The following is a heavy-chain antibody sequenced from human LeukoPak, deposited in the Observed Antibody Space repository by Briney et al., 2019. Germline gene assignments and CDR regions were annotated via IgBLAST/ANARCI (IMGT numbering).Heavy chain of an antibody. J-gene: IGHJ4*02. V-gene: IGHV3-15*01. CDR3: TTVHGAGPVNFDH. CDR1: GFTFTNPW. Sequence: GGSLRLSCTAPGFTFTNPWMSWVRQAPGKGLEWVGPIKSNSDGGTTDYAVPVNGRFSISRDDSKSTLYLQIYSLKTEDTAVYYCTTVHGAGPVNFDHWGQGSLVTVSS. CDR2: IKSNSDGGTT. D-gene: IGHD3-10*01.